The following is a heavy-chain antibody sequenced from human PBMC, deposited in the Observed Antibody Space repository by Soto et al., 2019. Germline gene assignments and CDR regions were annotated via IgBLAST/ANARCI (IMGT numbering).Heavy chain of an antibody. Sequence: QVQLVQSGAEVKKPGSSMKVSCKASGGTFSSYAISWVRQAPGQGLEWMGGIIPISDTTNYAQKFQGRVTITADESTSTAYMELSSLRSEDTAVYYCARSQGSSTSLEIYYYYYFGMDVWGQGTTVTVFS. CDR2: IIPISDTT. D-gene: IGHD2-2*01. J-gene: IGHJ6*02. CDR3: ARSQGSSTSLEIYYYYYFGMDV. CDR1: GGTFSSYA. V-gene: IGHV1-69*01.